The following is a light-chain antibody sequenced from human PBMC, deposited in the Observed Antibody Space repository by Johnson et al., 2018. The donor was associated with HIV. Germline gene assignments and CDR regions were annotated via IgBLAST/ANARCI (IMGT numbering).Light chain of an antibody. J-gene: IGLJ1*01. Sequence: QSVLTQPPSVSAAPGQKVTISCSGSSSNIGNNYVSWYQQLPGTAPKFLIYENNKRPSGIPDRFSGSRSGTSATLGITGLQTGDEADYYCGAWDSGLTAGVFGTGTKVTVL. CDR3: GAWDSGLTAGV. CDR1: SSNIGNNY. CDR2: ENN. V-gene: IGLV1-51*02.